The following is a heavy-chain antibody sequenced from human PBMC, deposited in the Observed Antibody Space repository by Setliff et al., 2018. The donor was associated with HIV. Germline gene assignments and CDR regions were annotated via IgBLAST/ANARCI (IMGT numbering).Heavy chain of an antibody. D-gene: IGHD3-22*01. Sequence: LSLTCTVSSGSISSGNYFWNWIRQPAGKGLEWIGRIYTSGSTHYNPSLESRVTMSVDTSKNQFSLKLSSVTAADTAVYYCARGTGYYYDSSGSNCFDPWGQGTLVTVSS. CDR1: SGSISSGNYF. CDR2: IYTSGST. CDR3: ARGTGYYYDSSGSNCFDP. V-gene: IGHV4-61*02. J-gene: IGHJ5*02.